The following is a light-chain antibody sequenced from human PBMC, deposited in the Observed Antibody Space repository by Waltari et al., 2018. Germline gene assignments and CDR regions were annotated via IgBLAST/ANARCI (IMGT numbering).Light chain of an antibody. V-gene: IGLV1-40*01. CDR2: DNN. J-gene: IGLJ1*01. Sequence: QSVLTQPPSVSGAPGQRVTISCTGSSSNIGSSSVFWYQQFPGMAPRLLISDNNKRPSGVSDRFSGSKSATSASLTITGLQTEDEADYYCQSHDSSLSAHIFGAGTRLTVL. CDR3: QSHDSSLSAHI. CDR1: SSNIGSSS.